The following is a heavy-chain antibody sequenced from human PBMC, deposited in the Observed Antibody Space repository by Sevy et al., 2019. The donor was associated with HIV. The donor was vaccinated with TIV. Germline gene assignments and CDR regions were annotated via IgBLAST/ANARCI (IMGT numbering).Heavy chain of an antibody. D-gene: IGHD3-3*01. CDR1: GHSLTDLS. CDR3: ATVSQAGYGLRRAVYGLDV. V-gene: IGHV1-24*01. Sequence: ASVKVSCKVSGHSLTDLSIHWVRQAPGKGLEWMGGFDPEDRDPEDGKIIYAQKFQDRVTMTEDTSTDTAYMELTSLRSEDTAMYFCATVSQAGYGLRRAVYGLDVWGQGTTVTVS. CDR2: FDPEDRDPEDGKI. J-gene: IGHJ6*02.